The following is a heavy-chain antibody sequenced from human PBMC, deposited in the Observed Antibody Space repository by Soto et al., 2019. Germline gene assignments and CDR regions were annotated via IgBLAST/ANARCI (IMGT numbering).Heavy chain of an antibody. CDR1: GGSISSYF. CDR3: ASDTTVTDXFDS. Sequence: SETLSLACTVSGGSISSYFWSWIRQPPGKGLEWIGYIYYSGSTNYNPSLKSRVTISVDTSKNQFSLKLSSVTPADTAVYYCASDTTVTDXFDSWGQGTMVTVSS. V-gene: IGHV4-59*01. J-gene: IGHJ3*02. CDR2: IYYSGST. D-gene: IGHD4-17*01.